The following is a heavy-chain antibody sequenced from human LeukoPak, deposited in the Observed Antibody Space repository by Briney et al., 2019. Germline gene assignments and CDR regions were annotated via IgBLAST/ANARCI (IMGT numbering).Heavy chain of an antibody. CDR3: AREWGLESSGYYYAY. V-gene: IGHV1-69*13. J-gene: IGHJ4*02. D-gene: IGHD3-22*01. Sequence: SVKVSCKASGGTFSSYAISWMRQAPGQGLEWMGGIIPIFGTANFAQKFQGRVSITADGSTSTAFMELSSLRSEDTAVYYCAREWGLESSGYYYAYWGQGTLVTVSS. CDR1: GGTFSSYA. CDR2: IIPIFGTA.